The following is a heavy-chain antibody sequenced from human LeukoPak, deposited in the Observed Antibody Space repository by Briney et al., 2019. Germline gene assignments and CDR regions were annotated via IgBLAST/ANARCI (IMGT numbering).Heavy chain of an antibody. V-gene: IGHV1-46*01. CDR3: ARDLESSTSGERFDN. CDR2: IIPSGGST. D-gene: IGHD3-3*01. CDR1: GDTFTRYY. Sequence: ASVKVSCKASGDTFTRYYMHWVRQAPGQGLEWMGRIIPSGGSTTCAQHLQDRVTLTRDMSTSTVYIELSSLRSEDTAVYYCARDLESSTSGERFDNWGQGTLVTVSS. J-gene: IGHJ4*02.